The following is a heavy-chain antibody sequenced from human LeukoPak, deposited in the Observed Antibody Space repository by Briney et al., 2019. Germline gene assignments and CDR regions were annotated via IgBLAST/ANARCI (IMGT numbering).Heavy chain of an antibody. CDR3: ARDWMVYFDY. V-gene: IGHV3-23*01. J-gene: IGHJ4*02. D-gene: IGHD2-2*03. Sequence: PGGSLRLSCAASGFTFSSYAMSWVRQAPGKGLEWVSAISGSGGSTYYADSVKGRFTISRDNAKNSLYLQMNSLRAEDTAVYYCARDWMVYFDYWGQGTLVTVSS. CDR1: GFTFSSYA. CDR2: ISGSGGST.